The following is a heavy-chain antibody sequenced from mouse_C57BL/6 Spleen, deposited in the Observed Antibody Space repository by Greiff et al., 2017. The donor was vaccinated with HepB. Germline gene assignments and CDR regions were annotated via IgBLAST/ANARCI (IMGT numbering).Heavy chain of an antibody. CDR2: IYPRSGNT. J-gene: IGHJ1*03. D-gene: IGHD1-1*01. Sequence: QVQLQQSGAELARPGASVKLSCKASGYTFTSYGISWVKQRTGQGLEWIGEIYPRSGNTYYNEKFKGKATLTADKSSSTAYMELRSLTSEDSAVYFCASILYYGSSPWYFDVWGTGTTVTVSS. V-gene: IGHV1-81*01. CDR1: GYTFTSYG. CDR3: ASILYYGSSPWYFDV.